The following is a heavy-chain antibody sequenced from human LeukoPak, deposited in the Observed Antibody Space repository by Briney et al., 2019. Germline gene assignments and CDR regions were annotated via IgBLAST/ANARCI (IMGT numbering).Heavy chain of an antibody. CDR1: GYVFTSYG. J-gene: IGHJ4*02. V-gene: IGHV1-18*01. CDR2: ISSHTGDT. D-gene: IGHD4-17*01. CDR3: ARDVRRLQLSTYFSDF. Sequence: ASVKVSCKASGYVFTSYGISWVRQAPGQGLEWMGWISSHTGDTRYAQRFQDRVTMTTDISTTTAYLDLRSLRFDDTAVYYCARDVRRLQLSTYFSDFWGQGTLVSVSS.